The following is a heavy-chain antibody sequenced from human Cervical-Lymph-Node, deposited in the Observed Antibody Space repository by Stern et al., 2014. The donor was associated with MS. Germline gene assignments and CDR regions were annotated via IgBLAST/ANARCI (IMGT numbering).Heavy chain of an antibody. CDR2: SIPLLGTA. D-gene: IGHD2-21*02. CDR1: GGTFSNYD. Sequence: VQLVQSGAEVKKPGSSVKVSCKASGGTFSNYDISWVRQAPGQGLEWMGASIPLLGTANYAQRFQGRVTITAYRSTNTSYMELSSLTSEDTAVYFCARDGDFDYSFGMDVWGQGTTVTVSS. J-gene: IGHJ6*02. CDR3: ARDGDFDYSFGMDV. V-gene: IGHV1-69*06.